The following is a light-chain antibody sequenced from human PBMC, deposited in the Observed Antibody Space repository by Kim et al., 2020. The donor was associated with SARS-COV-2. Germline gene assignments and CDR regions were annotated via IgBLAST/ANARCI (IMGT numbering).Light chain of an antibody. CDR2: SAS. Sequence: DIQMTQSPSSVSASVGDRVIIACRASQDVSSWLAWYQQKPGKAPKLVIYSASTLQTGVPPRFSGSVSGTEFTLTISSLQPEDIETYYCQQANSFPLTFGGGTKVDIK. V-gene: IGKV1-12*01. CDR1: QDVSSW. J-gene: IGKJ4*01. CDR3: QQANSFPLT.